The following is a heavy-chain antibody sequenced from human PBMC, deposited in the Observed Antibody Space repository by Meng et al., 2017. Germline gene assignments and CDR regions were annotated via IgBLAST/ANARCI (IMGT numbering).Heavy chain of an antibody. CDR2: ISYDGSNK. CDR3: ARGSGVVPAAIIIYSGYDEPPFDY. V-gene: IGHV3-30*01. D-gene: IGHD2-2*01. J-gene: IGHJ4*02. Sequence: QGQLQQWGAGLLKPSETLSLTCAVYGGSFSGYYWSWVRQAPGKGLEWVAVISYDGSNKYYADSVKGRFTISRDNSKNTLYLQMNSLRAEDTAVYYCARGSGVVPAAIIIYSGYDEPPFDYWGQGTLVTVSS. CDR1: GGSFSGYY.